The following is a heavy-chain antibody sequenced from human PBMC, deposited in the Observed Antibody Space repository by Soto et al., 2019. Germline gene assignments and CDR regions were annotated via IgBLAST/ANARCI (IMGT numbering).Heavy chain of an antibody. CDR1: GGTFSSYA. D-gene: IGHD6-19*01. CDR3: ARDHRIAVARDAFDI. Sequence: VASVKVSCKASGGTFSSYAISWVRQAPGQGLEWMGGIIPIFGTANYAQKFQGRVTITADESTSTAYMELSSLRSEDTAVYYCARDHRIAVARDAFDIWGQGTMVTVSS. J-gene: IGHJ3*02. CDR2: IIPIFGTA. V-gene: IGHV1-69*13.